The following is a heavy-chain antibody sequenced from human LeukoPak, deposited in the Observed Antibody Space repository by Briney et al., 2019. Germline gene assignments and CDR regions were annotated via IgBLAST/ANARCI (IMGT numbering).Heavy chain of an antibody. V-gene: IGHV4-59*01. J-gene: IGHJ3*02. D-gene: IGHD3-10*01. CDR2: IHYNGGT. CDR3: ARARIRGMYDAFDI. Sequence: KPSETLSLTCTVSGVSIDSYYWNRIRQPPGKGLEWIGYIHYNGGTNYNPSLQSRVTTSVDTSKHQVSLRLSSVTAADTAVYYCARARIRGMYDAFDIWGQGTMVTVSS. CDR1: GVSIDSYY.